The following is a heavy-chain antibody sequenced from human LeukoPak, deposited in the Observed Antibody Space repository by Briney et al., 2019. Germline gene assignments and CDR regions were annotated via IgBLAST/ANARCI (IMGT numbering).Heavy chain of an antibody. CDR1: GYSISSAYY. CDR2: IYHSGST. J-gene: IGHJ4*02. Sequence: SETLSLTCTVSGYSISSAYYWGWIRQPPGKGLEWIGSIYHSGSTYYNPSLKSRVTISVDTSKNQFSLKLSSVTAADTAVYYCARVSGVWFGEFPLDYWGQGTLVTVSS. D-gene: IGHD3-10*01. V-gene: IGHV4-38-2*02. CDR3: ARVSGVWFGEFPLDY.